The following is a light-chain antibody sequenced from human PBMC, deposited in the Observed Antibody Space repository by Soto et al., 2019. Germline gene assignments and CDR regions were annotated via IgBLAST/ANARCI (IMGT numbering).Light chain of an antibody. V-gene: IGKV1-33*01. Sequence: IPVTQSPSSLSASVGDRVTITCRASHDISTHLNWYQQMPGKAPKLLIYETSNVQTGVPSRFSGHGSGTDFVFTISSLQPEDIGTYYCQQYDNVGITFGQGTRLEI. CDR2: ETS. J-gene: IGKJ5*01. CDR3: QQYDNVGIT. CDR1: HDISTH.